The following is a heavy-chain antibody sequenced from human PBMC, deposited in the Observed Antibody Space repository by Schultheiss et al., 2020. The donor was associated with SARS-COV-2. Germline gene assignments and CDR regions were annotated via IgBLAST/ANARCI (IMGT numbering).Heavy chain of an antibody. CDR2: IGTAGDT. CDR3: ARSQGQLLYDAFDI. CDR1: GFTFSSYD. Sequence: GESLKISCAASGFTFSSYDMHWVRQATGKGLEWVSAIGTAGDTYYPGSVKGRFTISRENAKNTLYLQMNSLRAEDTAVYYCARSQGQLLYDAFDIWGQGTMVTVSS. V-gene: IGHV3-13*01. J-gene: IGHJ3*02. D-gene: IGHD2-2*02.